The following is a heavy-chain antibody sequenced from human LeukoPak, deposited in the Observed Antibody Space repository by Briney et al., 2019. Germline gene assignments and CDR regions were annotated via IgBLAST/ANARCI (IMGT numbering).Heavy chain of an antibody. D-gene: IGHD6-13*01. CDR1: GGSFSGYY. J-gene: IGHJ4*02. Sequence: PSETLSLTCAVYGGSFSGYYWSWIRQPAGKGLEWIGRIYTSGSTNYDPSLKSRVTMSVDTSKNQFSLKLSSVTAADTAVYYCASAGRGSWNFDYWGQGTLVTVSS. CDR2: IYTSGST. CDR3: ASAGRGSWNFDY. V-gene: IGHV4-59*10.